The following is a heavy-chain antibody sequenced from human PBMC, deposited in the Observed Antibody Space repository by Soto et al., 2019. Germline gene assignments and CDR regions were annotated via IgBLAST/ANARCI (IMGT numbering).Heavy chain of an antibody. CDR2: INKNGFTI. J-gene: IGHJ4*02. CDR3: ERGAVNGNSLFDY. Sequence: GGSLRLSCAVSGFTLTTYIMNWVRQAPGKGLEWISFINKNGFTIYYADSVKGRLTISRDYAKNSLYLQMDSLRHEDTAVYYCERGAVNGNSLFDYWGLGTMVTVSS. V-gene: IGHV3-48*02. CDR1: GFTLTTYI. D-gene: IGHD6-19*01.